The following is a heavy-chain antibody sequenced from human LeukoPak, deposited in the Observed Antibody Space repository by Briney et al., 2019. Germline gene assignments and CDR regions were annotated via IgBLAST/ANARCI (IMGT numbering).Heavy chain of an antibody. CDR3: ARDPVVLLWFGELLPPYMDV. CDR1: GFTFSSYW. J-gene: IGHJ6*03. V-gene: IGHV3-74*01. Sequence: GGSLRLSCAASGFTFSSYWMHWVRQAPGKGLVWVSRINSDGSSTSYADSVKGRFTISRDNAKNTLYLQMNSLRAEDTAVHYCARDPVVLLWFGELLPPYMDVWGKGTTVTVSS. D-gene: IGHD3-10*01. CDR2: INSDGSST.